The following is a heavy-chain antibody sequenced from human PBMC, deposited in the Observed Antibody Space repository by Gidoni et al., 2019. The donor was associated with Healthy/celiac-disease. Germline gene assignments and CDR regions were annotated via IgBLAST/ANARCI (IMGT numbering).Heavy chain of an antibody. CDR3: ARDGVGGYCSGGSCYQLDEI. V-gene: IGHV1-69*08. CDR1: GGTFSSDT. Sequence: QVQLVQSGAEVKKPGSSVKVSCKASGGTFSSDTISWVRQAPGQGLEWMGRILPILGIANYAQKFQGRVTITADKSTSTAYMELSSLRSEDTAVYYCARDGVGGYCSGGSCYQLDEIWGQGTLVTVSS. J-gene: IGHJ4*02. D-gene: IGHD2-15*01. CDR2: ILPILGIA.